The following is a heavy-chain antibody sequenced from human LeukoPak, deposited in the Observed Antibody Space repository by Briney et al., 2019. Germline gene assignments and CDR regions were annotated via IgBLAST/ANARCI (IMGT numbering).Heavy chain of an antibody. CDR1: GGSVSSGNYY. CDR2: IYYSGSA. V-gene: IGHV4-61*01. Sequence: SETLSLTCTVSGGSVSSGNYYWSWIRQPPGKGLEWIGYIYYSGSAYYNPSLKSRVTMSVDMSKNQFSLKLSYLTAADTAVYYCARDSAGLRYWGQGTLVAVSS. D-gene: IGHD6-13*01. J-gene: IGHJ4*02. CDR3: ARDSAGLRY.